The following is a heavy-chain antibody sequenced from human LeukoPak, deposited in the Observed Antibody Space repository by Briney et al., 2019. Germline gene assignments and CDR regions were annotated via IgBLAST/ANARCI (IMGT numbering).Heavy chain of an antibody. CDR2: IYSGGST. D-gene: IGHD3-22*01. CDR1: GFTVSSNY. V-gene: IGHV3-53*01. J-gene: IGHJ4*02. Sequence: GGSLRLSCAASGFTVSSNYMSWVRQAPGKGLEWVSLIYSGGSTYYADSVKDRFTISTDNSKKTLYFQMNNLRAEDTTVYDWSREGVRVYDSSGYPNDYWGQGTLVTVSS. CDR3: SREGVRVYDSSGYPNDY.